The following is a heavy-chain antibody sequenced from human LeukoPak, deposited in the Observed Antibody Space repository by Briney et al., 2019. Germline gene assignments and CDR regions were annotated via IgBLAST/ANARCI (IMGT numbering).Heavy chain of an antibody. Sequence: GGSLRLSCSASGFTFSSYAMHWVRQAPGKGLEYVSAISSNGGSTYYADSVKGRFTISRDNSKNTLYLQMSSLRVEDTAVYYCVKDSVTVAGTFDYWGQGTLVTVSS. CDR3: VKDSVTVAGTFDY. J-gene: IGHJ4*02. CDR2: ISSNGGST. D-gene: IGHD6-19*01. V-gene: IGHV3-64D*06. CDR1: GFTFSSYA.